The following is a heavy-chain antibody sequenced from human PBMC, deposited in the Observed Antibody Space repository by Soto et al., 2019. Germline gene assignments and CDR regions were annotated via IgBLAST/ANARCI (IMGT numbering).Heavy chain of an antibody. Sequence: GESLKISCKGSGYSFTSYWISWVRQMPGKGLEWMGRIDPSDSYTNYSPSFQGHVTISADKSISTAYLQWSSLKASDTAMYYCARRSKDDSSGYMQVDYYYYYGMDVWGQGTTVTVSS. CDR3: ARRSKDDSSGYMQVDYYYYYGMDV. CDR2: IDPSDSYT. CDR1: GYSFTSYW. V-gene: IGHV5-10-1*01. J-gene: IGHJ6*02. D-gene: IGHD3-22*01.